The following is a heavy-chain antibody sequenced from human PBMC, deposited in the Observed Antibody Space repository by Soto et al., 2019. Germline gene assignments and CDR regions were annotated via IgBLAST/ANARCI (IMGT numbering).Heavy chain of an antibody. V-gene: IGHV3-23*01. D-gene: IGHD2-15*01. Sequence: EVQLLDSGGGLVQPGGSLRLSCAASGFTFSSYAMSWVRQAPGKGLEWVSAISGSAITTYYADSVKGRFTISRDNSKNTVYLQMNSLRAEDTAIYYCANVRVARCGMDVWGRGTTVTVSS. CDR1: GFTFSSYA. CDR2: ISGSAITT. J-gene: IGHJ6*02. CDR3: ANVRVARCGMDV.